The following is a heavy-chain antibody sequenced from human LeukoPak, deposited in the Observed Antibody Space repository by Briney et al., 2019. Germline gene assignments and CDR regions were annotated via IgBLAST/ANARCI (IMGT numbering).Heavy chain of an antibody. Sequence: AGGSLRLSCAASGFTFSSYWMHWVRQAPGKGLVWVSSISGSGSTTYFADSVKGRFTISRDNSKNTLYLQMDNLRADDTAVYFCAKVPLVTTKGFDYWGQGTLVTVSS. J-gene: IGHJ4*02. CDR1: GFTFSSYW. V-gene: IGHV3-23*01. CDR3: AKVPLVTTKGFDY. CDR2: ISGSGSTT. D-gene: IGHD4-17*01.